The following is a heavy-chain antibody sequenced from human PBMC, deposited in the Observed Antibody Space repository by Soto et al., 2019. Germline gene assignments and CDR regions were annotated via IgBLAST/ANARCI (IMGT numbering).Heavy chain of an antibody. V-gene: IGHV4-39*01. D-gene: IGHD4-4*01. CDR1: GGSISISSYY. Sequence: SETLSLTCTVSGGSISISSYYWCWIRHPPGKGLEWIGSIYYSGSTYYNPSLKSRVTISVDTSKNQFSLKLSSVTAADTAVYYCARTAVTTYYYYYYMDVWGKGTTVTVSS. CDR2: IYYSGST. CDR3: ARTAVTTYYYYYYMDV. J-gene: IGHJ6*03.